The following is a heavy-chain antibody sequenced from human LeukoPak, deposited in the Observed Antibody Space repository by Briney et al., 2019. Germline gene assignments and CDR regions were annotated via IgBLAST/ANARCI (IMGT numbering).Heavy chain of an antibody. J-gene: IGHJ3*02. V-gene: IGHV4-34*01. CDR1: GGSFSGYY. D-gene: IGHD3-22*01. Sequence: SETLSLTCAVYGGSFSGYYWSWNRQPPGKGLEWIGEINHSGSTNYNPSLKSRVTISVDTSKNQFSLKLSSVTAADTAVYYCARGRENESSGYPDAFDIWGQGTMVTVSS. CDR2: INHSGST. CDR3: ARGRENESSGYPDAFDI.